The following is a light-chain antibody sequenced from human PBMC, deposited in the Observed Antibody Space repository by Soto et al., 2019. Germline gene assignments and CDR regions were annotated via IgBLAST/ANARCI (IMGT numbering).Light chain of an antibody. CDR1: QSVGSN. CDR2: GAS. J-gene: IGKJ1*01. Sequence: AAVSVKNEERITLSCRARQSVGSNLAWYQQKPGQAPRLLIYGASTRATGIPARFSGSGSETEFTLTISSLQAEDSAVYFCQQYNNLPMWT. V-gene: IGKV3-15*01. CDR3: QQYNNLPMWT.